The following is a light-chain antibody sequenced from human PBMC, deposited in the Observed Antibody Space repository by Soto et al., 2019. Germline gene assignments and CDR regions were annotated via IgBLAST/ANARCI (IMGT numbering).Light chain of an antibody. CDR2: DND. Sequence: QSVLTQPPSVSAAPGQQVTMSCSGSSSNIGNNFVSWYQQLPGIAPKLLIYDNDKRPSGIPDRFSGSRSGTSATLGITGLQTGDEADYYCGTWDSSLSVEVFGGGTKVTVL. V-gene: IGLV1-51*01. CDR3: GTWDSSLSVEV. CDR1: SSNIGNNF. J-gene: IGLJ3*02.